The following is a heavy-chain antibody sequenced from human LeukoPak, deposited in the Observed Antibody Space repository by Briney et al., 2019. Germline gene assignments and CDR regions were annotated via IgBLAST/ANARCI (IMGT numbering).Heavy chain of an antibody. V-gene: IGHV1-2*02. D-gene: IGHD6-19*01. CDR2: INPNRGGT. CDR3: ARDPQQWLANWFDP. J-gene: IGHJ5*02. Sequence: ASVKVSCKASGYTFTGYYMHWVRQAPGQGVEWMGWINPNRGGTNYAQKFHGRVTITRDTSLSTAYVELSRLRSADTAVYYCARDPQQWLANWFDPWGQGTLVTVSS. CDR1: GYTFTGYY.